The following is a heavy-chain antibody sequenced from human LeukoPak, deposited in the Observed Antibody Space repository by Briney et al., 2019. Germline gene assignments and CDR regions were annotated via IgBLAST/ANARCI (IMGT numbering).Heavy chain of an antibody. V-gene: IGHV3-74*01. CDR3: ARGHGKGTKRWLHTEYYFDY. CDR2: INSDGSIT. Sequence: GGSLRLSCAASAFTFTTYWMHWVRQAPGKGLVWVSHINSDGSITSYADSVKGRFTISRDNAKNTLYLQMNSLRAEDTAVYYCARGHGKGTKRWLHTEYYFDYWGQGTLVTVSS. CDR1: AFTFTTYW. D-gene: IGHD5-24*01. J-gene: IGHJ4*02.